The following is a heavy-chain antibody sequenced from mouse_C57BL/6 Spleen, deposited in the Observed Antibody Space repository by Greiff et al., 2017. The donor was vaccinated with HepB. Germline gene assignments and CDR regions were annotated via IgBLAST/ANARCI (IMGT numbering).Heavy chain of an antibody. V-gene: IGHV1-15*01. J-gene: IGHJ1*03. CDR2: IDPETGGT. CDR3: TRKVNYGWYVDV. CDR1: GYTFTDYE. D-gene: IGHD1-1*01. Sequence: VQLQQSGAELVRPGASVTLSCKASGYTFTDYEMHWVKQTPVHGLEWIGAIDPETGGTAYNQKFKGKAILTADKSSSTAYMELRSLTSEDSAVYYCTRKVNYGWYVDVWGTGTTVTVSS.